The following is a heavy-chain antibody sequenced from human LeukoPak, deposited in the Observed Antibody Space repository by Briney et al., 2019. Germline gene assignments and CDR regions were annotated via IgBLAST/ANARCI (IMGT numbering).Heavy chain of an antibody. CDR2: IYYSGST. CDR1: GDSISNFY. V-gene: IGHV4-59*08. Sequence: SETLSLTCTVSGDSISNFYWSWIRQPPGEGLEWIGYIYYSGSTNYNPSLKSRVTISVDTSKSHFSLKLTSVTAADTAMYYCARHEGSSWYWFDPWGQGTLVTVSS. CDR3: ARHEGSSWYWFDP. D-gene: IGHD6-13*01. J-gene: IGHJ5*02.